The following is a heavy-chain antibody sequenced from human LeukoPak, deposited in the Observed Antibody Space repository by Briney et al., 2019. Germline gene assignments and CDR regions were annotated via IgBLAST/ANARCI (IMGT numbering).Heavy chain of an antibody. V-gene: IGHV3-21*04. D-gene: IGHD6-13*01. J-gene: IGHJ4*02. CDR3: GKEFSNSWLF. CDR2: ISSSSSHI. Sequence: GGSLRLSCAASGFTFSSYNMNWVRQAPGKGLEWVSFISSSSSHIYYADSVKGRFTISRDNAKNSLYLQMNSLRAEDTAVYYCGKEFSNSWLFWGQGTLVTVSS. CDR1: GFTFSSYN.